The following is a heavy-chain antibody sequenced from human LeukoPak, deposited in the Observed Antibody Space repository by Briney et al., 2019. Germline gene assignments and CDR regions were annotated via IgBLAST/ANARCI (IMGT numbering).Heavy chain of an antibody. CDR2: INPNSGGT. CDR1: GYTFTGYY. CDR3: AVDCSSTSCYPGAFDY. D-gene: IGHD2-2*01. J-gene: IGHJ4*02. V-gene: IGHV1-2*02. Sequence: ASVKVSCKASGYTFTGYYMHWVRQAPGQGLEWMGWINPNSGGTNYAQKFQGRVTMTRDTSISTAYMELSSLRSEDTAVYYCAVDCSSTSCYPGAFDYWGQGTLVTVSS.